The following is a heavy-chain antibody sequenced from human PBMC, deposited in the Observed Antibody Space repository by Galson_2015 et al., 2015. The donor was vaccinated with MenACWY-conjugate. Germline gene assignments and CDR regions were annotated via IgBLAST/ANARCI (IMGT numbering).Heavy chain of an antibody. Sequence: SVKVSCKASGFTFISSAMQWVRQARGQRLEWMGWVAVGSGNTNYAQKFQERVAITRDVSTSTAFTELSSLRSEDTAVYYCAAKRSRDWYFDLWGQGTLVTVSS. D-gene: IGHD2-2*01. CDR1: GFTFISSA. CDR3: AAKRSRDWYFDL. CDR2: VAVGSGNT. J-gene: IGHJ2*01. V-gene: IGHV1-58*02.